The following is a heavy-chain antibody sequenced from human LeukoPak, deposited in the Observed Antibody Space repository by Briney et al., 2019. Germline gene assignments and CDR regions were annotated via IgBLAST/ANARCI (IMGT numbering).Heavy chain of an antibody. Sequence: ASVKVSCKASGYTFTSYGISWVRQAPGQGLEWMGWISAYNGNTNYAQKLQGRVTMTTDTSTSTAYMELRSLRSDDTAVYYCARAQRLVLPPASYYFDYWGQGTLVTVSS. CDR1: GYTFTSYG. D-gene: IGHD6-13*01. CDR2: ISAYNGNT. CDR3: ARAQRLVLPPASYYFDY. J-gene: IGHJ4*02. V-gene: IGHV1-18*01.